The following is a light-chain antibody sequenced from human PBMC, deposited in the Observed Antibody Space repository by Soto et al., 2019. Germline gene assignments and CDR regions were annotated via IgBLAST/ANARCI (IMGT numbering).Light chain of an antibody. V-gene: IGKV1-5*01. CDR1: QSISTW. Sequence: DVQMTQSPSTLSASVGDRVTITCRASQSISTWLAWYQQKPGTAPKLLIYHASTLESGVPSRFSGSGSGTEFTLTISSLQAEDVAVYYCQQYYSTPLFGGGTKVDI. CDR2: HAS. CDR3: QQYYSTPL. J-gene: IGKJ4*01.